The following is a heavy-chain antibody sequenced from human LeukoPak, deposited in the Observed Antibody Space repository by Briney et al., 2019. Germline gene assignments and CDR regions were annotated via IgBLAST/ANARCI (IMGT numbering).Heavy chain of an antibody. CDR2: ISYDGSNK. D-gene: IGHD3-3*01. V-gene: IGHV3-30*03. Sequence: GGSLRLSCAASGFTFSSYGMHWVRQAPGKGLEWVAVISYDGSNKYYADSVKGRFTISRDNSKNTLYLQMNSLRAEDTAVYYCATLSYDFWSGDYWGQGTLVTVSS. J-gene: IGHJ4*02. CDR1: GFTFSSYG. CDR3: ATLSYDFWSGDY.